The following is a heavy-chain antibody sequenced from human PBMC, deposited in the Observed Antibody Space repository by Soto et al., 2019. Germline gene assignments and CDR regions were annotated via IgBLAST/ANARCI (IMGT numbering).Heavy chain of an antibody. CDR2: IYYTGRT. CDR3: AREPVVPGALGQAPLDY. V-gene: IGHV4-31*03. CDR1: GGSISGGGYH. Sequence: QVQLQESGPGLVKPSQTLSLTCTVSGGSISGGGYHWTWIRQHAGKGLEWIGFIYYTGRTYYNPSLKSRVLISMDTSSNQFSLKLSSVTASDTAVYYCAREPVVPGALGQAPLDYWGQGTLVTVSS. J-gene: IGHJ4*02.